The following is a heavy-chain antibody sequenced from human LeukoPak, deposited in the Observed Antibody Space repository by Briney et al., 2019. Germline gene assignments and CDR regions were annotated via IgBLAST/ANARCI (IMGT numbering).Heavy chain of an antibody. D-gene: IGHD1-26*01. CDR1: GFTVSDYA. CDR2: ISSRGGRT. CDR3: AKDRYSGSFNWFDP. Sequence: PGGSLRLSWVAAGFTVSDYAMTWVRQAPGKWLEWLSGISSRGGRTYYADSLKGRFTISRDNSKNTLYLQMNSLRAEDTAVYYCAKDRYSGSFNWFDPWGQGTLVTVSS. J-gene: IGHJ5*02. V-gene: IGHV3-23*01.